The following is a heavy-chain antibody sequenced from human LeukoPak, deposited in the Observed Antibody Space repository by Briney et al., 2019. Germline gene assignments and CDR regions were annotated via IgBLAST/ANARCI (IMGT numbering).Heavy chain of an antibody. CDR3: ARRMITFGGNDY. D-gene: IGHD3-16*01. J-gene: IGHJ4*02. CDR2: IYYSGST. CDR1: GGSISSSSYY. Sequence: PSETLSLTCTVSGGSISSSSYYWGWIRQPPGKGLEWIGSIYYSGSTYYNPSLKSRITISVDTSKNQFSLKLSSVTAADTAMYYCARRMITFGGNDYWGQGTLVTVSS. V-gene: IGHV4-39*01.